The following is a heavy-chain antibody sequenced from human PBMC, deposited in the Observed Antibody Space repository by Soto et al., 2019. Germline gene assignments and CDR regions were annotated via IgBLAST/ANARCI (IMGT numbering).Heavy chain of an antibody. V-gene: IGHV3-15*01. J-gene: IGHJ4*02. D-gene: IGHD1-1*01. Sequence: EVQLVESGGGLVKPGGSLRLSCAASGFIFTDAWMNWVRQAPGKGLEWVGRIKSKSAGGTTEYAAPVKGRFIISRDDSKTMLYLQMNSLKIDDTAVYYCTTGWSRTDYWGQGTLVTVSS. CDR2: IKSKSAGGTT. CDR1: GFIFTDAW. CDR3: TTGWSRTDY.